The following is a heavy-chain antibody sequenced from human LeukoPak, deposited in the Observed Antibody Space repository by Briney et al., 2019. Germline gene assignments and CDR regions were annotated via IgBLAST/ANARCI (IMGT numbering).Heavy chain of an antibody. V-gene: IGHV4-61*02. J-gene: IGHJ4*02. CDR2: IYTSGST. CDR1: GGSISSGSYY. CDR3: ASVRGYDSSGYYY. Sequence: PSETLSLTCTVSGGSISSGSYYWSWIRQPAGKGLEWIGRIYTSGSTNYNPSLKSRVTISVDTSKNQFSLKLSSVTAADTAVYYCASVRGYDSSGYYYWGQGTLVTISS. D-gene: IGHD3-22*01.